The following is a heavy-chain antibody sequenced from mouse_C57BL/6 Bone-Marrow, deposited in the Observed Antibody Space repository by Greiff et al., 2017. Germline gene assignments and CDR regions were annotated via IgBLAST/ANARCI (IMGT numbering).Heavy chain of an antibody. J-gene: IGHJ3*01. CDR1: GFSLTSYG. CDR3: ATYGNYAWFAY. V-gene: IGHV2-2*01. Sequence: VHLVESGPGLVQPSQSLSITCTVSGFSLTSYGVHWVRQSPGKGLEWLGVIWSGGSTDYNAAFISRLSISNDNSKSQVFFKMSSLQADDAAIYYCATYGNYAWFAYWGQGTLGTVSA. CDR2: IWSGGST. D-gene: IGHD2-1*01.